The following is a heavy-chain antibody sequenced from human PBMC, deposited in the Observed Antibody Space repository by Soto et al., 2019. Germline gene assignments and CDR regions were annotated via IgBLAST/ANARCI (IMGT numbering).Heavy chain of an antibody. CDR3: ARDAPRYCSSSSFTTGFDP. D-gene: IGHD2-15*01. Sequence: EVQLVESGGVAVQPGGSLRLSCAASGFTFDAHAMHWVRQGPGKGLEWVSLISWDGGTAFYSDSVKGRFTVSRDNSNNSLYVQMNGLRIEDTALYYCARDAPRYCSSSSFTTGFDPWGQGTLVTVS. CDR2: ISWDGGTA. J-gene: IGHJ5*02. CDR1: GFTFDAHA. V-gene: IGHV3-43D*04.